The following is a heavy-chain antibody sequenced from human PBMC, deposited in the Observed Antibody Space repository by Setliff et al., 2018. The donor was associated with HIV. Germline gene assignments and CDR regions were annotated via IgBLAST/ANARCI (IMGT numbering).Heavy chain of an antibody. D-gene: IGHD3-22*01. CDR1: GGTFSSYA. CDR2: IIPIFGTA. V-gene: IGHV1-69*13. CDR3: ARSDYYDSSGYSWSDP. Sequence: SVKVSCKASGGTFSSYAISWVRQAPGQGLEWMGGIIPIFGTANYAQKFQGRVTITADESTSTAHMELSSLRSEDTAVYYCARSDYYDSSGYSWSDPWGQGTLVTVSS. J-gene: IGHJ5*02.